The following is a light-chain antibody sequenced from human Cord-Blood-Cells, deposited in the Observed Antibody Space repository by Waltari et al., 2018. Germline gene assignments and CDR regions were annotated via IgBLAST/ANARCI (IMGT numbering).Light chain of an antibody. J-gene: IGKJ4*01. CDR1: QSISSY. V-gene: IGKV1-39*01. CDR3: HKSYGTPPP. Sequence: DIQMTQSPSSLSASVGDRVTITCRASQSISSYLNWYQQKPGKAPKLLIYAASSLQSGVPSRLSGSGLGTDFTLTFSSLKPEDFATYYCHKSYGTPPPFGGGTRWRSN. CDR2: AAS.